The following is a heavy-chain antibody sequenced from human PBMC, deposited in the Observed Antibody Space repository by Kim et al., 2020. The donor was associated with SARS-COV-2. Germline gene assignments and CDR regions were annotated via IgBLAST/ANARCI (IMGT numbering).Heavy chain of an antibody. CDR2: IYHSGST. J-gene: IGHJ5*02. CDR1: GYSISSGYY. V-gene: IGHV4-38-2*02. Sequence: SETLSLTCTVSGYSISSGYYWGWIRQPPGKGLEWIGSIYHSGSTYYNPSLKSRVTISVDTSKNQFSLKLSSVTAADTAVYYCARDGDGGNSPGWFDPWGQGTLVTVSS. CDR3: ARDGDGGNSPGWFDP. D-gene: IGHD2-21*02.